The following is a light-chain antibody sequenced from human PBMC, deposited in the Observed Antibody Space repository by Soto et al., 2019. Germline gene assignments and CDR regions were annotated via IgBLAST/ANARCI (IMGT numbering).Light chain of an antibody. V-gene: IGLV2-8*01. CDR2: EVT. CDR1: SVDVGGYDY. Sequence: SGLNRPRSASGSPRQSSTISCTGTSVDVGGYDYVSWYQQHPGKAPKLMIYEVTKRPLGVPDRFSGSKSGNTASLTVSRLQAEDAADYYCSSYAGSANPYVFGTGTKVTVL. CDR3: SSYAGSANPYV. J-gene: IGLJ1*01.